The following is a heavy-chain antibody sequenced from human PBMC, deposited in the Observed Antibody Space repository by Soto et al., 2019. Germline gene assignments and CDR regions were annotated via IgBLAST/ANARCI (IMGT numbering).Heavy chain of an antibody. CDR3: ARETPLRDAFDI. D-gene: IGHD4-17*01. J-gene: IGHJ3*02. CDR2: IWYDGSNK. V-gene: IGHV3-33*01. CDR1: GFTFSSYG. Sequence: GGSLRLSCAAPGFTFSSYGMHWVRQAPGKGLEWVAVIWYDGSNKYYADSVKGRFTISRDNSKNTLYLQMNSLRAEDTAVYYCARETPLRDAFDIWGQGTMVTVSS.